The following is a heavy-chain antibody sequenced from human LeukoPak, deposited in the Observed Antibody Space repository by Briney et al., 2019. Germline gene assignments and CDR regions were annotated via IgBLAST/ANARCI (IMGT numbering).Heavy chain of an antibody. V-gene: IGHV4-59*01. CDR2: IYYSGST. D-gene: IGHD4-17*01. CDR3: AGVDYGDYYMDV. Sequence: KPSETLSLTCTVSGGSISSYYWSWIRQPPGKGLEWIGYIYYSGSTNYNPSLKSRVTISVDTSKNQFSLKLSSVTAADTAVYYCAGVDYGDYYMDVWGKGTTVTVSS. J-gene: IGHJ6*03. CDR1: GGSISSYY.